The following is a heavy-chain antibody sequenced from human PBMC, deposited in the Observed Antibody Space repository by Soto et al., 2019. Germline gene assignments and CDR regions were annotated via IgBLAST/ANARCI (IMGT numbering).Heavy chain of an antibody. J-gene: IGHJ4*02. Sequence: QVQLQQWGAGLLKPSETLSLTCAVYGGSFSGYYWTWIRHPPGEGLEWVGESKPSGSTNYNPSLKSRVTMSVDTSKNQFSLKLTSVTAADKAVYYCARPRPTRGALDYWGRGTLVTVSS. V-gene: IGHV4-34*01. CDR2: SKPSGST. CDR3: ARPRPTRGALDY. D-gene: IGHD2-15*01. CDR1: GGSFSGYY.